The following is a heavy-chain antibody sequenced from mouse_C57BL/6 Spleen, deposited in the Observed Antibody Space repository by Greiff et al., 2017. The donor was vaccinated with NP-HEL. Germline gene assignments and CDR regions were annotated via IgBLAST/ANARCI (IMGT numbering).Heavy chain of an antibody. CDR1: GYTFTDYY. CDR2: INPNNGGT. Sequence: VQLQQSGPELVKPGASVKISCTASGYTFTDYYMNWVKQSHGKSLEWIGDINPNNGGTSYTQTFKGKATLTVDKSSSTAYMELRSLTSEDSAVYYCARSIFYYFDYWGQGTTLTVSS. J-gene: IGHJ2*01. CDR3: ARSIFYYFDY. V-gene: IGHV1-26*01.